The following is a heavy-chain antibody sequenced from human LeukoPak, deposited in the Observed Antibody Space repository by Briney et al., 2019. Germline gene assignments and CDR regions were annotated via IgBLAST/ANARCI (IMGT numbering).Heavy chain of an antibody. CDR2: INHSGST. CDR3: ARVAGIAAAGDY. D-gene: IGHD6-13*01. J-gene: IGHJ4*02. V-gene: IGHV4-34*01. Sequence: SETLSLTCAVYGGSFSGYYWSWIRQPPGKGLEWIGEINHSGSTNYNPSLKSRVTISVDKSKNQFSLKLSSVTAADTAVYYCARVAGIAAAGDYWGQGTLVTVSS. CDR1: GGSFSGYY.